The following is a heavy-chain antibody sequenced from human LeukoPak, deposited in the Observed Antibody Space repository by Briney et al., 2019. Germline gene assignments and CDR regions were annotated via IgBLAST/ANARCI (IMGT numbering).Heavy chain of an antibody. CDR2: ISGSGGST. CDR3: ARGGTLEYFQH. Sequence: GGSLRLSCAASGFTFSSYAMSWVRQAPGKGLEWVSAISGSGGSTYYADSVKGRFTISRDNSKNTQSLQMNSLRAEDTAVYYCARGGTLEYFQHWGQGTLVTVSS. CDR1: GFTFSSYA. V-gene: IGHV3-23*01. J-gene: IGHJ1*01.